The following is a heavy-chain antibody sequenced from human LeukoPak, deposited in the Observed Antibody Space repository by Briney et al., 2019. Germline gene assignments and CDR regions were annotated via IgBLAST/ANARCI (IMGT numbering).Heavy chain of an antibody. CDR2: IYPGDSDT. V-gene: IGHV5-51*01. CDR3: ARQGYGYALDY. D-gene: IGHD5-18*01. Sequence: GESLKISCNGSGYSFTSYWIGWVRQMPWKGLEWMGIIYPGDSDTRYSPSFQGQVTISSDKSISTAYLQWSSLKASATAMYSCARQGYGYALDYWGQGTLVTVSS. CDR1: GYSFTSYW. J-gene: IGHJ4*02.